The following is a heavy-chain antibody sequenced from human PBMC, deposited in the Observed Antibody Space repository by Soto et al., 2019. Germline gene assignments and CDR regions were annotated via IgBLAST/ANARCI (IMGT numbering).Heavy chain of an antibody. Sequence: SETLSLPCPVSGGSISSGDYYWSWIRQPPGKGLEWIGYIYYSGSTYYNPSLKSRVTISVDTSKNQFSLKLSSVTAADTAVYYCARGPNVVVVAADTNEPGDWFGPWGQGTLVTVSS. V-gene: IGHV4-30-4*01. J-gene: IGHJ5*02. CDR2: IYYSGST. D-gene: IGHD2-15*01. CDR1: GGSISSGDYY. CDR3: ARGPNVVVVAADTNEPGDWFGP.